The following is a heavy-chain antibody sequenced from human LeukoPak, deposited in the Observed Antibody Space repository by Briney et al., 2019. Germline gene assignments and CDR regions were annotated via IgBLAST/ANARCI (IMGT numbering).Heavy chain of an antibody. D-gene: IGHD4-17*01. CDR3: ASLVGPVTTGIAY. CDR2: ISGSGGST. V-gene: IGHV3-23*01. J-gene: IGHJ4*02. CDR1: GFTFSSYA. Sequence: PGGPLRLSCAASGFTFSSYAMSWVRQAPGKGLEWVSAISGSGGSTYYADSVKGRFTISRDNAKDSLYLQMNSLRAEDTAVYYCASLVGPVTTGIAYWGQGTLVTVSS.